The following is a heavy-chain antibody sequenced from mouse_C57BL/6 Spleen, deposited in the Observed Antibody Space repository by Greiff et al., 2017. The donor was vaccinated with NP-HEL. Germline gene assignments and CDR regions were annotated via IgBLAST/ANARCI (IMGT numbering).Heavy chain of an antibody. D-gene: IGHD2-4*01. CDR3: TRAYYDYDLAWFAY. CDR2: ISSGGDYI. V-gene: IGHV5-9-1*02. CDR1: GFTFSSYA. J-gene: IGHJ3*01. Sequence: EVKVVESGEGLVKPGGSLKLSCAASGFTFSSYAMSWVRQTPEKRLEWVAYISSGGDYIYYADTVKGRFTISRDNARNTLYLQMSSLKSEDTAMYYCTRAYYDYDLAWFAYWGQGTLVTVSA.